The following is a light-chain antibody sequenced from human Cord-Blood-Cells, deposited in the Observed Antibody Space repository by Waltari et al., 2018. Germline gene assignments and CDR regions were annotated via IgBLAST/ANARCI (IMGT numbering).Light chain of an antibody. CDR3: QSADSSGTYYV. CDR2: KDS. Sequence: SYELTQPPPVSVSPGQTARITCSGDALPKQYAYRYQQKPGQAPVLVIYKDSERPSGIPERFSGSSSGTTVTLTISGVQAEDEADYYCQSADSSGTYYVFGTGTKVTVL. V-gene: IGLV3-25*03. J-gene: IGLJ1*01. CDR1: ALPKQY.